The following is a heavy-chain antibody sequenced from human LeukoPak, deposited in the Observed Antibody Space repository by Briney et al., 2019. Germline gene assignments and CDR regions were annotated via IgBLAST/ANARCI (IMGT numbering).Heavy chain of an antibody. CDR2: ISYDGSNK. J-gene: IGHJ4*02. CDR1: GFSFIKYS. CDR3: ARDQDNYFDY. D-gene: IGHD2-15*01. V-gene: IGHV3-30*04. Sequence: GGSLRLSCAASGFSFIKYSMTWVRQAPGKGLEWVAVISYDGSNKYYADSVKGRFTISRDNSKNTLYLQMNSLRAEDTAVYYCARDQDNYFDYWGQGTLVTVSS.